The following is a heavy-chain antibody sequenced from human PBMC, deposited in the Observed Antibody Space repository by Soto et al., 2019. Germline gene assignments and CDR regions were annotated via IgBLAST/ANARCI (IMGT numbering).Heavy chain of an antibody. CDR2: VYYTGST. Sequence: SETLSLTCTVSGGSISNFYWSWIRQPPGKGLEWIGYVYYTGSTSYNPSLKRRVTFSADSSRGQFSLRLNSVTAADTAVYYCARGRELYDILTGYSLGDYYYYMDVWGKGTTVTVSS. CDR3: ARGRELYDILTGYSLGDYYYYMDV. V-gene: IGHV4-59*08. J-gene: IGHJ6*03. CDR1: GGSISNFY. D-gene: IGHD3-9*01.